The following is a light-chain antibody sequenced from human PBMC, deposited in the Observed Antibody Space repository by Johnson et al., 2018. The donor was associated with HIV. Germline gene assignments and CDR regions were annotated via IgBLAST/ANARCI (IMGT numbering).Light chain of an antibody. Sequence: QSVLTQPPSVSVAPGQKVTISCSGSSSNIGNNYVSWYQQLPGTAPKLLIYDNNKRPSGIPDRFSGSKSGTSATLGITGLQTGDEAEYYCGTWDSSLGALFGTGNKVTVL. J-gene: IGLJ1*01. CDR3: GTWDSSLGAL. CDR1: SSNIGNNY. CDR2: DNN. V-gene: IGLV1-51*01.